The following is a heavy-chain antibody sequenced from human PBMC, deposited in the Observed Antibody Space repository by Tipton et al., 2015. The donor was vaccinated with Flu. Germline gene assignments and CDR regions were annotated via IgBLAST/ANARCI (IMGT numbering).Heavy chain of an antibody. CDR2: IHRSGST. CDR3: ARRDFSNYVSEPKNWFDS. V-gene: IGHV4-38-2*01. D-gene: IGHD4-11*01. J-gene: IGHJ5*01. CDR1: GDSIRNDYF. Sequence: TLSLTCAVSGDSIRNDYFWGWIWQPPGKGLEWIATIHRSGSTKYNPSLKSRVTISVDTSKNQFSLEMRSVTAADMAVYYCARRDFSNYVSEPKNWFDSWGLGTLVTVSS.